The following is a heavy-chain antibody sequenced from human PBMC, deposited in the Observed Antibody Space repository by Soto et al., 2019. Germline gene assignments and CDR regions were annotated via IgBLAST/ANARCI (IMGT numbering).Heavy chain of an antibody. CDR1: GGSISSSRYY. Sequence: TSETLSLTCTVSGGSISSSRYYWGWVRQPPGKGLEWIGSIYYRGSTYYSPSLKSRVTISVDTSKNQFSLKLSSVTAADTAVYYCARHLHPTTGYCPSTSCYHFDYWGQGTLVTVSS. D-gene: IGHD2-2*01. CDR3: ARHLHPTTGYCPSTSCYHFDY. J-gene: IGHJ4*02. V-gene: IGHV4-39*01. CDR2: IYYRGST.